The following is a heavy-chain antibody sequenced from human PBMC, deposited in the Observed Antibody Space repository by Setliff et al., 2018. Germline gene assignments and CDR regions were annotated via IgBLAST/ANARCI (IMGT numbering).Heavy chain of an antibody. D-gene: IGHD2-15*01. CDR2: IFYRGTT. V-gene: IGHV4-39*01. CDR1: GGSITSGSYY. Sequence: SETLSLTCTVSGGSITSGSYYWGWIRQPPGRGLEWIGTIFYRGTTYYNLSLKSPVTISLDASKNQFSLTLTSVTAADTAVYCCARQRVVVGAPSWFDPWGQGTLVTVSS. CDR3: ARQRVVVGAPSWFDP. J-gene: IGHJ5*02.